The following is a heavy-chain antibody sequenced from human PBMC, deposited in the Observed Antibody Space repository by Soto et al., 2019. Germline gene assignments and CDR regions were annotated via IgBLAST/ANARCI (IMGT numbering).Heavy chain of an antibody. D-gene: IGHD1-26*01. V-gene: IGHV3-30-3*01. CDR3: ARDPLVTRPAIVGATNVDY. J-gene: IGHJ4*02. Sequence: HPGGSLRLSCAASGFTFSSYAMHWVRQAPGKGLEWVAVISYDGSNKYYADSVKGRFTISRDNSKNTLYLQMNSLRAEDTAVYYCARDPLVTRPAIVGATNVDYWGQGTLVTVSS. CDR1: GFTFSSYA. CDR2: ISYDGSNK.